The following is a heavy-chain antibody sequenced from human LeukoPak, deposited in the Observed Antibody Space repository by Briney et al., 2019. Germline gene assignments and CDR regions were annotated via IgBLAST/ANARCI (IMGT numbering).Heavy chain of an antibody. V-gene: IGHV4-4*02. J-gene: IGHJ4*02. CDR1: GGSISSSNW. Sequence: SETLSLTCAVSGGSISSSNWWSWVRQPPGKGPEWIGEIYHSGSTNYNPSLKSRVTISVDKSKNQFSLKLSSVTAADTAVYYCATDSSGWYHYFDYWGQGTLVTVSS. CDR3: ATDSSGWYHYFDY. D-gene: IGHD6-19*01. CDR2: IYHSGST.